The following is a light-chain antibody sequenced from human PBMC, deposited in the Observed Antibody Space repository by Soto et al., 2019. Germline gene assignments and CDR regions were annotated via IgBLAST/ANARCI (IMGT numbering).Light chain of an antibody. J-gene: IGLJ1*01. Sequence: QSVLTQPRSVSGSPGQSVAISCTGTSSDVGGYNYVSWYQQRPGKAPKLMIYDVTKRPSGVPDRFSGSKSGNTASLTISGLQAEDEADYYCCSYVGSYSYVFGTGTKVTVL. CDR3: CSYVGSYSYV. V-gene: IGLV2-11*01. CDR1: SSDVGGYNY. CDR2: DVT.